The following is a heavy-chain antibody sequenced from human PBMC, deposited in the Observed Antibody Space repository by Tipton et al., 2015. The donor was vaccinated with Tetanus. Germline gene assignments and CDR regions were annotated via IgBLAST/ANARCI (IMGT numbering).Heavy chain of an antibody. CDR2: ISGSDGST. D-gene: IGHD3-3*01. CDR3: AKGADDFWSGYNYGMDV. J-gene: IGHJ6*02. CDR1: GLTFSSYA. Sequence: SLRLSCVASGLTFSSYAMNWVRQAPGKGLEWVSAISGSDGSTYYADSVRGRFTISRDNSKNTLYLQMNSLRAEDTAVYYCAKGADDFWSGYNYGMDVWGQGTTVTVSS. V-gene: IGHV3-23*01.